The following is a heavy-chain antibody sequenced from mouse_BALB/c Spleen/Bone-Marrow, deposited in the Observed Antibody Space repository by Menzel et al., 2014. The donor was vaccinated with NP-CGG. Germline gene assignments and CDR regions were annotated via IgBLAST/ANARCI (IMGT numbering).Heavy chain of an antibody. CDR3: ARYDGYFDY. J-gene: IGHJ2*01. CDR2: INPGSGST. D-gene: IGHD2-3*01. CDR1: GYAFTDYL. Sequence: QVQLKQSGAELVRPGTSVKVSCKASGYAFTDYLMEWLKQRPGQGLEWIGVINPGSGSTNYSEKFKDKATLTADKSSSTAYMQLSSLTSDDSAVYFCARYDGYFDYWGQGTTLTVSS. V-gene: IGHV1-54*01.